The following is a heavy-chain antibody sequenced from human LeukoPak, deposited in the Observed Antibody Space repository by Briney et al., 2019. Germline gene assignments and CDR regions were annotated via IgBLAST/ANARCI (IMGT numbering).Heavy chain of an antibody. CDR1: GGSISSYY. D-gene: IGHD3-10*01. J-gene: IGHJ6*03. CDR2: IYYSGST. Sequence: PSETLSLTCTVSGGSISSYYWSWIRQPPGKGLEWIGYIYYSGSTNYNPSLKSRVTISVDTSKNQFSLRLSSVTAADTAVYYCARDLFGVRGNWYYYMDVWGKGTTVTVSS. V-gene: IGHV4-59*01. CDR3: ARDLFGVRGNWYYYMDV.